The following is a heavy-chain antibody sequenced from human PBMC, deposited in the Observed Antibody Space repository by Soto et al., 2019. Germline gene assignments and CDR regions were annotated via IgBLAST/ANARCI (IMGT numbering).Heavy chain of an antibody. D-gene: IGHD2-2*02. CDR2: ISGSGAGT. V-gene: IGHV3-23*01. Sequence: PVGSLRLSCAASGFTFSSYTMSWVRQAPGKGLEWVSAISGSGAGTYYADSVKGRFTISRDNSKNTLYLQMNSLRAADTAVYYCAKVRTQLVYKGTFDTWGQGTMVTVSS. CDR1: GFTFSSYT. J-gene: IGHJ3*02. CDR3: AKVRTQLVYKGTFDT.